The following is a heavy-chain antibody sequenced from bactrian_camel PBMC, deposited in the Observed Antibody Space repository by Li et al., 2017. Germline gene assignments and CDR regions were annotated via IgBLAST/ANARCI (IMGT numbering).Heavy chain of an antibody. D-gene: IGHD4*01. CDR2: IDRDGKT. J-gene: IGHJ6*01. Sequence: HVQLVESGGGSVQSGGSLRLICTLSGNTHNMFSMGWFRQAPGKGREGLGVIDRDGKTTYIDSVKGRFTISRDNAENTMSLQMTSLKPEDTAMYYCAADPSGLPCPATIGPSNFGYWGQGTQVTVS. CDR1: GNTHNMFS. V-gene: IGHV3S53*01. CDR3: AADPSGLPCPATIGPSNFGY.